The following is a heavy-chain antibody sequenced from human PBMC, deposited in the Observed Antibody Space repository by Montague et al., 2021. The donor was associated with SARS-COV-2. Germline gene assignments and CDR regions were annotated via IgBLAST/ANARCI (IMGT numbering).Heavy chain of an antibody. CDR3: AKLPYERWLQSRKRRDAFDI. V-gene: IGHV3-9*01. D-gene: IGHD5-24*01. J-gene: IGHJ3*02. CDR1: GFTFDDYA. Sequence: SLRLSCAASGFTFDDYAMNWVRQAPGKGLEWVSVISWDSSSIGYADSVKGLFTVSRDNAKNSLYLQMNSLRAEDTALYYCAKLPYERWLQSRKRRDAFDIWGQGTMVTVSS. CDR2: ISWDSSSI.